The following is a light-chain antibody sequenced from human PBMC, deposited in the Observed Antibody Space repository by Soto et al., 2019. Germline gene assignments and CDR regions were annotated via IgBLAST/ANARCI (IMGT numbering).Light chain of an antibody. CDR1: QSVSSNY. CDR2: GAS. CDR3: QQYGRSSMFT. V-gene: IGKV3-20*01. J-gene: IGKJ2*01. Sequence: DIVLTQSPGTLSLSPGERATLSCRASQSVSSNYLAWYQQKPGQAPRLLIYGASRGAAGIPDRFSGSGSGTDFTLTISRLEPEDCAVYFCQQYGRSSMFTFGQGTKLEVK.